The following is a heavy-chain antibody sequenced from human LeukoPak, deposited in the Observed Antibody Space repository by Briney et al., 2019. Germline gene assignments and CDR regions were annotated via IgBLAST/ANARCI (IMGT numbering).Heavy chain of an antibody. CDR3: VRDNAAADGALDY. D-gene: IGHD5-24*01. V-gene: IGHV3-33*01. J-gene: IGHJ4*02. CDR2: IWYDGNHR. CDR1: GFTFSSHG. Sequence: TGGSLRLSCVASGFTFSSHGMHWVRQAPGKGLEWVAVIWYDGNHRYYPDSVKGRFTISRDNSKNTLFLQMDSLRVDDTAVYYCVRDNAAADGALDYWGQGSLVTVSS.